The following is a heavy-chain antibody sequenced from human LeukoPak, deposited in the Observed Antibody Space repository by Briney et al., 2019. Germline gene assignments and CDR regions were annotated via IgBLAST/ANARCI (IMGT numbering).Heavy chain of an antibody. D-gene: IGHD5-18*01. Sequence: PGGSLRLSCAASGFTFSSYAMHWVRQAPGKGLEWVAVISYDGSNKYYADSVKGRFTISRDNSKNTLYLQMNSLRAEDTAVYYCASETMDTAMVKDDYWGQGTLVTVSS. J-gene: IGHJ4*02. V-gene: IGHV3-30-3*01. CDR2: ISYDGSNK. CDR3: ASETMDTAMVKDDY. CDR1: GFTFSSYA.